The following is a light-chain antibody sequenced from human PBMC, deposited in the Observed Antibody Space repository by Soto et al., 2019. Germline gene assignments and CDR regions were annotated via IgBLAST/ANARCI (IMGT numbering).Light chain of an antibody. Sequence: DIQMTQSPASLSASLGDIVTITCRAGQGINHYLAWFQQKPGKVPKLLIYATSTLQSGVPPRFRGSGSGTDFTLAISSLQPEDSATYYCLQDINYPWTFGQGTKVDIK. V-gene: IGKV1-27*01. J-gene: IGKJ1*01. CDR2: ATS. CDR1: QGINHY. CDR3: LQDINYPWT.